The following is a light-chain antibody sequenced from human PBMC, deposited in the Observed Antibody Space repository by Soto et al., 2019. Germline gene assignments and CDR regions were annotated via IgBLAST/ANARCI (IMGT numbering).Light chain of an antibody. CDR1: EDISTW. J-gene: IGKJ5*01. CDR3: QHADSFPLIT. V-gene: IGKV1-12*01. CDR2: AAS. Sequence: DIQMTQSPSSVSASVGDRVTITCRSSEDISTWLAWYQQKPGKAPKLLIYAASSLQSGVPSRFSGSGSGTDFTLTSRSLQPEDFATYYCQHADSFPLITFGQGTRLDIK.